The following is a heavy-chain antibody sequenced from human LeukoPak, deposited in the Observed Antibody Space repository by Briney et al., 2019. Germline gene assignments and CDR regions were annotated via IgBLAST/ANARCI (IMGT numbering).Heavy chain of an antibody. CDR2: INPNSGGT. J-gene: IGHJ3*02. V-gene: IGHV1-2*02. Sequence: ASVKVSCKASGYTFTGYYMHWVRQAPGQGLEWMGWINPNSGGTNYAQKFQGRVTMTRDTSISTAYMELRSLRSDDTAVYYCAREILLWFGEGGGAFDIWGQGTMVTVSS. CDR3: AREILLWFGEGGGAFDI. D-gene: IGHD3-10*01. CDR1: GYTFTGYY.